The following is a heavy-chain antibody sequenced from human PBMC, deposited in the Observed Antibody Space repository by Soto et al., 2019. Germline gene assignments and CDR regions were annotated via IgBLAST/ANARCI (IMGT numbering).Heavy chain of an antibody. V-gene: IGHV4-30-2*01. Sequence: QLQLQESGSGLVKPSQTLSLTCAVSGGSISSGGYSWSRIRQPTGKGLEWIGYIYHSGSTYYNPSLKSRVTISVDRSKNQFSLNLSSVTAADTAVYYCAREMTTVTTYDYWGQGTLVTVSS. CDR3: AREMTTVTTYDY. J-gene: IGHJ4*02. CDR1: GGSISSGGYS. CDR2: IYHSGST. D-gene: IGHD4-4*01.